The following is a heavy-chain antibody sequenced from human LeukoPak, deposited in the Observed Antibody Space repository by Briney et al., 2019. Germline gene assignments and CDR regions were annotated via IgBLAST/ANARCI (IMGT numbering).Heavy chain of an antibody. CDR1: GFTFSNHW. D-gene: IGHD3-10*01. CDR3: ARLLVYNSGGEAFDY. V-gene: IGHV3-7*01. CDR2: INQKGSEI. J-gene: IGHJ4*02. Sequence: PGGSLRLSCAASGFTFSNHWMTWVRQAPGKGLKWVANINQKGSEIYYVDSVRGRFTISRDNAKNSLYLQINRLRAEDTAVYYCARLLVYNSGGEAFDYWGRGTLVTVSS.